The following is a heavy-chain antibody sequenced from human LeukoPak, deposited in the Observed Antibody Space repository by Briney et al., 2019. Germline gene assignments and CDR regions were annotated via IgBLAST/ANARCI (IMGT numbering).Heavy chain of an antibody. D-gene: IGHD5-12*01. CDR1: GYTFTSYG. CDR3: ARYSGYELGGFYFDY. CDR2: ISAYNGNT. Sequence: ASVKVSCKASGYTFTSYGISWVRQAPGQGLEWMGWISAYNGNTNYAQKLQGRVTMTTDTSTSTAYMELRSLRSDDTAVYYCARYSGYELGGFYFDYWGQGTLVTVSS. J-gene: IGHJ4*02. V-gene: IGHV1-18*01.